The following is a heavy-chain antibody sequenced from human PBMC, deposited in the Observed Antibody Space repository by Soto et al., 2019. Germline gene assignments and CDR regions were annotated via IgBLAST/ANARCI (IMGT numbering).Heavy chain of an antibody. V-gene: IGHV3-21*01. D-gene: IGHD3-22*01. CDR1: GFTLSMYT. CDR3: ARRYYYDSGGYHS. J-gene: IGHJ4*02. Sequence: PGGSLRLSCAASGFTLSMYTMSWVRQAPGKGLEWVSSISSSSSYIYYGDSVKGRFTISRENAENSLYLQMNSLRAEDTAVYYCARRYYYDSGGYHSWGQGTLVTVSS. CDR2: ISSSSSYI.